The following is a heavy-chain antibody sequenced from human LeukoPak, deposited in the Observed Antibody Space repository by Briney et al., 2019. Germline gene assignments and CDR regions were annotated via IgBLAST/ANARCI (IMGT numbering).Heavy chain of an antibody. V-gene: IGHV4-30-4*08. J-gene: IGHJ4*02. CDR1: GGSIINSDYY. CDR2: IYYGGST. Sequence: SQTLSLTCTVSGGSIINSDYYWGWIRQPPGKGLEWIGYIYYGGSTYYSPSLKSRLTISVDTSKNQFSLKLSSVTAADTAVYYCARSPCRLFYFDYWGQGTLVTVSS. CDR3: ARSPCRLFYFDY. D-gene: IGHD2-21*02.